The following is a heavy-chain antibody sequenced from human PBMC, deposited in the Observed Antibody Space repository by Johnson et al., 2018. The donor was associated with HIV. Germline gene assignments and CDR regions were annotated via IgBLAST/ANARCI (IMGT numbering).Heavy chain of an antibody. CDR3: ARAPEVRGVDAFDI. J-gene: IGHJ3*02. CDR2: SRNKANTYTT. CDR1: GFTFSDHY. V-gene: IGHV3-72*01. D-gene: IGHD3-10*01. Sequence: VQLVESGGGLVQPGGSLRLSCEASGFTFSDHYMDWVRQAPGKGLEWVGRSRNKANTYTTEYAVSVKGRFTISRDDSKNSLYLQMNSLKTEDTAVYYCARAPEVRGVDAFDIWGQGTMVTVSS.